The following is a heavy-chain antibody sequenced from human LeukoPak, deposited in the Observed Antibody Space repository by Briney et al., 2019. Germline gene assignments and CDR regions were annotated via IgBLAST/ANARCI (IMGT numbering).Heavy chain of an antibody. CDR1: GFTFSTYD. J-gene: IGHJ4*02. CDR2: ISGSGGST. V-gene: IGHV3-23*01. D-gene: IGHD3-16*01. CDR3: AKMRTLRLGEFSYFDY. Sequence: PGGSLRLSCAASGFTFSTYDMNWVRQAPGKGLECASAISGSGGSTYYADSVKGRFTISRDNSKNTLYLQMNSLRAEDTAVYYCAKMRTLRLGEFSYFDYWGQGTLVTVSS.